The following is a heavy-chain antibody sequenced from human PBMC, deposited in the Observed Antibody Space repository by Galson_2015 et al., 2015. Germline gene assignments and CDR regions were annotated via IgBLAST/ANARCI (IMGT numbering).Heavy chain of an antibody. Sequence: SLRLSCAASGFTFSSYAMSWVRQAPGKGLEWVAVISYDGSNKYYADSVKGRFTISRDNSKNTLYLQMNSLRAEDTAVYYCAKVPTDDACDIWGQGTMVTVSS. V-gene: IGHV3-30*18. J-gene: IGHJ3*02. CDR2: ISYDGSNK. CDR3: AKVPTDDACDI. CDR1: GFTFSSYA.